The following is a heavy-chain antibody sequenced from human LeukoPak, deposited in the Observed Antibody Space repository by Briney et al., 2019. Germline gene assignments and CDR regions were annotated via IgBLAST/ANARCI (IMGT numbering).Heavy chain of an antibody. CDR1: GFTFADFT. V-gene: IGHV3-49*03. J-gene: IGHJ4*02. Sequence: GGSLRLSCTASGFTFADFTVSWFRQSPGQGLEWVGFIRSNVYGGTTEHAASVEARFTVSRDDSNSIAYLQMNSLKTEDTAVYYCTRGSGRYVMVDWWGQGTLVTVSS. D-gene: IGHD6-19*01. CDR3: TRGSGRYVMVDW. CDR2: IRSNVYGGTT.